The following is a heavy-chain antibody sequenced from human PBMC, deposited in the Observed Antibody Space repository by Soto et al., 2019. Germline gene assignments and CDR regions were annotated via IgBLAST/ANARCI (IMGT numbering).Heavy chain of an antibody. Sequence: GASVKVSCKASGFTFTSSAVQWVRQARGQRLEWIGWIVVGSGNTNYAQKFQERVTITRDMSTSTAYMELSSLRSEDTAVYYCAADRGSGYDYYYYYGMDVWGQGTTVTAP. D-gene: IGHD5-12*01. CDR1: GFTFTSSA. J-gene: IGHJ6*02. CDR2: IVVGSGNT. CDR3: AADRGSGYDYYYYYGMDV. V-gene: IGHV1-58*01.